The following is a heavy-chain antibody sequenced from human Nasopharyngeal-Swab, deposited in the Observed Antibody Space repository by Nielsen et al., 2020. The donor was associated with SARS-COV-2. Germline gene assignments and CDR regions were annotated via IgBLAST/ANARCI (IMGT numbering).Heavy chain of an antibody. Sequence: SQTLSLTGAVYGGSFSGYYWSWIRQPPGKGLEWIGEINHSGSTNYNPSLKSRVTISVDTSKNQFSLKLSSVTAADTAVYYCARGSPVYCSSTSCYGKYYYYGMDVWGQGTTVTVSS. V-gene: IGHV4-34*01. CDR3: ARGSPVYCSSTSCYGKYYYYGMDV. CDR2: INHSGST. D-gene: IGHD2-2*01. CDR1: GGSFSGYY. J-gene: IGHJ6*02.